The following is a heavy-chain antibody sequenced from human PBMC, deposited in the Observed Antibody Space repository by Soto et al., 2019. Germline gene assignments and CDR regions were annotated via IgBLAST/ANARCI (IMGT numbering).Heavy chain of an antibody. J-gene: IGHJ2*01. CDR1: GFTFSSFA. D-gene: IGHD1-26*01. CDR2: ITGGGDST. CDR3: VKKIAGTTTSGAYWYFDL. V-gene: IGHV3-23*01. Sequence: EVQLLESGGGLVQPGGSLRLSCAASGFTFSSFAMNWVRQAPGEGLEWVSGITGGGDSTFYADSVKGRFTISRVQSKNTVYLQMNSLRAEDTAVYYCVKKIAGTTTSGAYWYFDLWGRGTLVTVSS.